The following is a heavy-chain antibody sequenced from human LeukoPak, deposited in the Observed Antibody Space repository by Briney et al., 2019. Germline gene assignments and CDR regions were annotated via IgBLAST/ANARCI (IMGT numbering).Heavy chain of an antibody. V-gene: IGHV3-74*01. CDR1: GLAFSAYK. CDR3: ARDPRNVGLAP. D-gene: IGHD2-15*01. J-gene: IGHJ5*02. Sequence: GGSLRLSCAASGLAFSAYKMHWVRQAPRKGLVWVSRISTDGYTTDYADVVKGRFTMSRDNVKNTLYLQMNSLRVEDTAVYYCARDPRNVGLAPWGQGTLVTVSS. CDR2: ISTDGYTT.